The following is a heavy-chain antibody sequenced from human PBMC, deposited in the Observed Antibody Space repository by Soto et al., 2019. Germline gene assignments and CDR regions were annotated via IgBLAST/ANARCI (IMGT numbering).Heavy chain of an antibody. CDR3: AHRYALWSGYRF. CDR2: IYWNDDK. V-gene: IGHV2-5*01. CDR1: GFSLSGGEMG. J-gene: IGHJ4*02. Sequence: QITLKESGPTLVKATQTVTLTCSFSGFSLSGGEMGVGWIRQPPGKALEWLALIYWNDDKRYSPSLKSRLTISKDTTKNQVVLKMTNMDPVDTATYYCAHRYALWSGYRFWGQGILVTVSS. D-gene: IGHD3-3*01.